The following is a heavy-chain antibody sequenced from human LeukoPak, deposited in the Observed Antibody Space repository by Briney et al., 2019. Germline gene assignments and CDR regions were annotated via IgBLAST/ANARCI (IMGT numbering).Heavy chain of an antibody. CDR3: ARDRSSWFSNLFDY. Sequence: SQTLSLTCAISGDSVSSDSAAWNWIRKSPSRGLEWLGRTYYRSKWYNDYAVSVKSRITINPDTSKNQFSPQLNSVTPEDTAVYYCARDRSSWFSNLFDYWGQGTLVTVSS. CDR1: GDSVSSDSAA. D-gene: IGHD6-13*01. CDR2: TYYRSKWYN. J-gene: IGHJ4*02. V-gene: IGHV6-1*01.